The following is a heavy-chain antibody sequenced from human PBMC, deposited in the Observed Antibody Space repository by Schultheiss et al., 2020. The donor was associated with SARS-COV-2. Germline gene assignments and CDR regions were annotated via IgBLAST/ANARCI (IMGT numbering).Heavy chain of an antibody. J-gene: IGHJ4*02. CDR1: GYSFTSYW. CDR2: IYPGESDT. CDR3: ARPTWAYSTGFYPIHFDS. V-gene: IGHV5-51*01. D-gene: IGHD3-22*01. Sequence: GESLKISCKGSGYSFTSYWIGWVRQMPGKGLEWMGIIYPGESDTRYSPSFQGQVTISADKSTSTAYLQWSSLKASDSAMYYCARPTWAYSTGFYPIHFDSWGQGTLVTVSS.